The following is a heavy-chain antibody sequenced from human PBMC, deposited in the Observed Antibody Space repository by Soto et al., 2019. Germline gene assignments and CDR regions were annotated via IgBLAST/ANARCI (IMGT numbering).Heavy chain of an antibody. Sequence: SLRLSCAASGFTFDDYAMHWVRQAPGKGLEWVSGISWNSGSIGYADSVKGRFTISRDNAKNSLYLQMNSLRAEDTALYYCAKDIVGATNGYYYGMDVWGQGNPGHRLL. D-gene: IGHD1-26*01. V-gene: IGHV3-9*01. CDR1: GFTFDDYA. J-gene: IGHJ6*02. CDR2: ISWNSGSI. CDR3: AKDIVGATNGYYYGMDV.